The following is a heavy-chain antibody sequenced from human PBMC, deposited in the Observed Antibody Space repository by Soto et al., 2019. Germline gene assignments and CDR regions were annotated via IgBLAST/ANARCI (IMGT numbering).Heavy chain of an antibody. V-gene: IGHV2-5*02. J-gene: IGHJ2*01. CDR2: IYWDDDK. CDR3: AHSECSGAHCYSLWYFGR. CDR1: GFSLTTGGVG. Sequence: QITLKESGPTLVKPTQTLTLTCTFSGFSLTTGGVGVGWIRQPPGKALAWLSIIYWDDDKRYSTSLKSRLSITKDTSKNQVVLTMTNMDPVDTATYYCAHSECSGAHCYSLWYFGRWVRGTLVTVSS. D-gene: IGHD2-15*01.